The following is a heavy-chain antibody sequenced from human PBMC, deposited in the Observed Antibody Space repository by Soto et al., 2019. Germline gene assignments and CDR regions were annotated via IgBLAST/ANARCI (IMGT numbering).Heavy chain of an antibody. V-gene: IGHV4-34*01. CDR2: INHSGST. CDR3: ASLPFYSSSSGYYYYGMDV. CDR1: GGSFSGYY. J-gene: IGHJ6*02. D-gene: IGHD6-6*01. Sequence: PSETLSLTCAVYGGSFSGYYWSWIRQPPGQGLEWIGEINHSGSTNYNPSLKSRVTISVDTSKNQFSLKLSSVTAADTAVYYCASLPFYSSSSGYYYYGMDVWGQGTTVS.